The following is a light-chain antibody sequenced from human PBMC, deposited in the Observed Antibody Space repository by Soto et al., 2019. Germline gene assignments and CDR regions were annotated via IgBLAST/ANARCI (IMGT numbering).Light chain of an antibody. CDR2: DVS. CDR3: SSYTSSSTSRYV. CDR1: SSDVCGYNY. Sequence: QSVLTQPASVSGSPGQSITISCTGTSSDVCGYNYVSWYQQHPGKAPKLMIYDVSNRPSGVSNRFSGSKSGNTASLTISGLQAEDEADYYCSSYTSSSTSRYVFGTGNKVTVL. V-gene: IGLV2-14*01. J-gene: IGLJ1*01.